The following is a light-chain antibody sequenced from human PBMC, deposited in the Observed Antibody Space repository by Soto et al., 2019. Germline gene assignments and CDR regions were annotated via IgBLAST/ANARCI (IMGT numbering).Light chain of an antibody. CDR2: DAS. V-gene: IGKV3-11*01. J-gene: IGKJ2*01. CDR1: QTISSN. CDR3: QQRSNWPLYT. Sequence: EVVMTQSPATLSVSPGEGATLSCRASQTISSNLAWYQQKPGQAPRLVIFDASTRATGIPARFSGSGSGTDFTLTISSLEPEDFAVYYCQQRSNWPLYTFGQGTKVDIK.